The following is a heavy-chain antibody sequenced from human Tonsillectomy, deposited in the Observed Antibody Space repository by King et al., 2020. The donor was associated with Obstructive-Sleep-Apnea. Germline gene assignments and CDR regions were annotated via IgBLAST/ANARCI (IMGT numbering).Heavy chain of an antibody. D-gene: IGHD2/OR15-2a*01. CDR3: AREGLLNPDAFDI. CDR2: INQSGNT. Sequence: VQLQQWGAGLLKPSETLSLTCAVYGGSFSGYYWSWLRQPPGEGLEWIGEINQSGNTNYNPSLKSRATISIDTSKNQFSLKLSSGTAADTAVYYCAREGLLNPDAFDIWGQGTMVTVSS. CDR1: GGSFSGYY. V-gene: IGHV4-34*01. J-gene: IGHJ3*02.